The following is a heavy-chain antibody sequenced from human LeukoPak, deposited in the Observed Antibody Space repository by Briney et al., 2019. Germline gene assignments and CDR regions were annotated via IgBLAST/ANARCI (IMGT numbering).Heavy chain of an antibody. CDR1: GYTFTSYW. D-gene: IGHD6-6*01. V-gene: IGHV5-51*01. J-gene: IGHJ4*02. CDR2: IHPGDSDT. CDR3: ARLLRPYNNSGYFDY. Sequence: PGESLKISCKGSGYTFTSYWIGWVRQMPGKGLEWMGIIHPGDSDTRYSPSFQGQVTISTDKSISTAYLQWSSLKASDTAMYYCARLLRPYNNSGYFDYWGQGTLATVSS.